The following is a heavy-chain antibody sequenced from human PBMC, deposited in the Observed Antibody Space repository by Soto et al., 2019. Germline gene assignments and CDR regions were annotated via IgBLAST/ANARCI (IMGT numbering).Heavy chain of an antibody. CDR2: INPSGGST. D-gene: IGHD3-10*01. Sequence: GASVKVSCKASGYTFTSYYMHWVRQAPGQGLEWMGIINPSGGSTSYAQKFQGRVTMTRDTSTSTVYMELSSLRSEDTAVYYCARDGGGSSGSYSGDAFDIWGQGTMVTVSS. J-gene: IGHJ3*02. CDR3: ARDGGGSSGSYSGDAFDI. V-gene: IGHV1-46*03. CDR1: GYTFTSYY.